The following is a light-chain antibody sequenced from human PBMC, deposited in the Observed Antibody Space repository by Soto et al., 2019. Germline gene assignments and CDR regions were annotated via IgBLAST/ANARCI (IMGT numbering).Light chain of an antibody. Sequence: IGVSQSAAALSLSPGETATLSCRASQNVDKFLAWYQQRPGQPPRLLIFDSSNRATGVPVRFSGSGSGTVFTLTIGSLEPEDSAVYYCQQRKNWPPITFGQGTRLET. V-gene: IGKV3-11*01. CDR1: QNVDKF. CDR2: DSS. J-gene: IGKJ5*01. CDR3: QQRKNWPPIT.